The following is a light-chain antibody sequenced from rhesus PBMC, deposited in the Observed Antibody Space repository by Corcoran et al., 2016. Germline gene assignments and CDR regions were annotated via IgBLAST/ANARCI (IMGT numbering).Light chain of an antibody. CDR2: RAS. V-gene: IGKV1-69*01. CDR1: QGISNW. J-gene: IGKJ1*01. CDR3: QHHGNSPWT. Sequence: DIQMTQSPSSLSASLGDRVTISCRASQGISNWLAWYQQTPGKSPKLLIYRASNLETGVPPRFSVSGSGTDLTLTISGLQPEDIATYYGQHHGNSPWTFSQGTKVEIK.